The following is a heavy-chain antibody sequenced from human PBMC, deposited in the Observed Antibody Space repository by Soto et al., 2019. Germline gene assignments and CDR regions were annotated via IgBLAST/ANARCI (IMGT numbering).Heavy chain of an antibody. Sequence: EVQLVDSGGGLVRPGASLQLSCATSGFTFRDFWMRWVRQTPERGLEWVASIKEDGSEKYYVDSVKGRFIISRDNAQNSMYLQMNSLRDEDTAVYYCTRARDWAFDYWGQGTLVTVSS. CDR1: GFTFRDFW. CDR3: TRARDWAFDY. CDR2: IKEDGSEK. V-gene: IGHV3-7*04. J-gene: IGHJ4*02. D-gene: IGHD3-9*01.